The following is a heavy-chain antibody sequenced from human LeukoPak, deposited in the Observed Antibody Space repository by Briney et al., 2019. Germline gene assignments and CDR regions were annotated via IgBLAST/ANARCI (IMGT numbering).Heavy chain of an antibody. V-gene: IGHV3-23*01. CDR1: GFTFSSYA. CDR3: AEGWVDSSSCAFDI. J-gene: IGHJ3*02. Sequence: GGSLRLSCAASGFTFSSYAMSWVRQALGKGLEWVSAISGSGGSTYYADSVKGRFTISRDNSKNTLYLEMNSLRAEDTAVYYCAEGWVDSSSCAFDIWGQGTVVTVSS. CDR2: ISGSGGST. D-gene: IGHD3-22*01.